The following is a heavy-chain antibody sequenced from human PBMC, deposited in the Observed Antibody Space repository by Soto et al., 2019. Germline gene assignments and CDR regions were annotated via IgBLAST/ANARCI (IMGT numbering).Heavy chain of an antibody. D-gene: IGHD4-17*01. Sequence: QVQLVESGGGVVQPGGSLRLSCTASGFTFTTFGIHWVRQAPGKGLEWVALISYDGHNKYYPDSVKGRFTISRDNYKNTLSLQINSLRAEDTAVYYCAKDLQAYGDYNYYYYGMDVWGQGTTVSVSS. J-gene: IGHJ6*02. CDR3: AKDLQAYGDYNYYYYGMDV. V-gene: IGHV3-30*18. CDR1: GFTFTTFG. CDR2: ISYDGHNK.